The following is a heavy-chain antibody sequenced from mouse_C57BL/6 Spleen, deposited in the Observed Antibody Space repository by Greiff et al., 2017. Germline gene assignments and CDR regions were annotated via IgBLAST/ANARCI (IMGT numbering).Heavy chain of an antibody. Sequence: EVHLVESGTVLARPGASVKMSCKTSGYTFTSYWMHWVKQRPGQGLEWIGAIYPGNSDTSYNQKFKGKAKLTAVTSASTAYMELSSLTNEDSAVYYCTRGREIFAYWGQGTLVTVSA. V-gene: IGHV1-5*01. CDR2: IYPGNSDT. CDR1: GYTFTSYW. D-gene: IGHD5-1-1*01. J-gene: IGHJ3*01. CDR3: TRGREIFAY.